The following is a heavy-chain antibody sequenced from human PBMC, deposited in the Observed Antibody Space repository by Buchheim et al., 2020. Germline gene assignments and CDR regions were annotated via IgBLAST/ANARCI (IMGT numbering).Heavy chain of an antibody. Sequence: QVQLVESGGGVVQPGRSLRLSCAASGFTFSSYGMHWVRQAPGKGLEWVAIIWYDGSNKYYADSVKGRFTISRDNSKNTLYLQMNSLRAEDTAVYYCARDSDVHHYDSSGYYPDYWGQGTL. CDR2: IWYDGSNK. V-gene: IGHV3-33*01. CDR3: ARDSDVHHYDSSGYYPDY. CDR1: GFTFSSYG. J-gene: IGHJ4*02. D-gene: IGHD3-22*01.